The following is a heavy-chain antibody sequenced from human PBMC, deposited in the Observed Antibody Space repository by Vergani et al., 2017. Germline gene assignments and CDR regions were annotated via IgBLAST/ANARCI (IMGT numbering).Heavy chain of an antibody. CDR3: ARDLADWLLEPLPFDY. D-gene: IGHD3-9*01. Sequence: QVQLVQSGAEVKKTGASVKVSCKASGYTFTSYGISWVRQAPGQGLEWMGWISAYNGNTNYAQKLQGRCTMTTDTSTSTAYMELRSLRSDDTAVYYCARDLADWLLEPLPFDYWGQGTLVTVSS. J-gene: IGHJ4*02. CDR2: ISAYNGNT. V-gene: IGHV1-18*04. CDR1: GYTFTSYG.